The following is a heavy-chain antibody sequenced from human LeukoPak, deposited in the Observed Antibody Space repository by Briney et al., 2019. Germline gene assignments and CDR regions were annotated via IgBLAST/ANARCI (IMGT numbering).Heavy chain of an antibody. Sequence: SVKVSCKASGGTFSSYAISWVRQAPGQGLEWMGGIIPIFGTANYAQKFQGRVTITADESTSTAYMELNSLRAEDTAVYYCARDQHGSGSYYGYYFDYWGQGTLVTVSS. D-gene: IGHD3-10*01. CDR2: IIPIFGTA. V-gene: IGHV1-69*13. CDR1: GGTFSSYA. J-gene: IGHJ4*02. CDR3: ARDQHGSGSYYGYYFDY.